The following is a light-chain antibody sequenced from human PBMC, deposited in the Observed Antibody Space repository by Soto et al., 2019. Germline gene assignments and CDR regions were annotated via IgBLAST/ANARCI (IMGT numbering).Light chain of an antibody. V-gene: IGKV1-5*03. CDR3: QQYSSYRT. CDR2: KAS. J-gene: IGKJ1*01. Sequence: DIQMTQSPSTLSASVGDRVTITCRASQSISSWLAWYQQKPGKAPKLLIYKASSLESGVPSRFSGSGSGTQFTLTISSLQPDDFATYYCQQYSSYRTFGQGTKLESK. CDR1: QSISSW.